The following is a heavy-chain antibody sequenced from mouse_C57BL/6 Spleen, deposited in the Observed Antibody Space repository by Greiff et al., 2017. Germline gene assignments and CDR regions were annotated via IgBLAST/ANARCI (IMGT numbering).Heavy chain of an antibody. CDR1: GFTFTDYY. D-gene: IGHD1-1*01. CDR3: ASIGSSFYWYFDV. J-gene: IGHJ1*03. Sequence: EVQGVESGGGLVQPGGSLSLSCAASGFTFTDYYMSWVRQPPGKALEWLGFIRNKANGYTTEYSASVKGRFTISRDNSQSILYLQMNALRAEDSATYYCASIGSSFYWYFDVWGTGTTVTVSS. V-gene: IGHV7-3*01. CDR2: IRNKANGYTT.